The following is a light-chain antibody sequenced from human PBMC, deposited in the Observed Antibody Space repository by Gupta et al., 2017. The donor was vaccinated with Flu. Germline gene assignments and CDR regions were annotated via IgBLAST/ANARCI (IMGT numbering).Light chain of an antibody. V-gene: IGLV2-14*01. CDR3: SSYTTSTTPVV. J-gene: IGLJ2*01. CDR2: EVS. CDR1: SSDVGGSKY. Sequence: QSALTQPASVSGSPGQSITISCTGTSSDVGGSKYVSWYQQHPGKAPKLMIYEVSNRPSGVSNRFSGSKSGSMASLTISGLQAEDEADYYCSSYTTSTTPVVFGGGTKLTVL.